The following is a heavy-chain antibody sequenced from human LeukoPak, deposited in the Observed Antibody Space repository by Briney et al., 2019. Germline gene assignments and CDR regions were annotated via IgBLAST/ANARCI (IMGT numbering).Heavy chain of an antibody. V-gene: IGHV3-30*02. CDR2: IRYDGSNK. CDR3: AKDCGAYYYSSSWCS. CDR1: GFTFSSYG. Sequence: PGGSLRLSCAASGFTFSSYGMHWVRQAPGKGLEWVAFIRYDGSNKYYADSVKGRFTISRDNSKNTLYLQMNSLRAEDTAVYYCAKDCGAYYYSSSWCSSGQGTLVTVSS. J-gene: IGHJ5*02. D-gene: IGHD6-13*01.